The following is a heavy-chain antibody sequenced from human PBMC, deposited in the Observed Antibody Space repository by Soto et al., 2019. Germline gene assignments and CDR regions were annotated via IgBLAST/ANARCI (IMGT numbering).Heavy chain of an antibody. Sequence: ASVKVSCKASGYTFTSYAMHWVRQAPGQRLEWMGWINAGNGNTKYSQKFQGRVTITRDTSASTAYMELSSLRSEDTAVYYFARDKYYGSGSYYKTYYYYGMDVWGQGTTVTVSS. V-gene: IGHV1-3*01. CDR2: INAGNGNT. CDR1: GYTFTSYA. D-gene: IGHD3-10*01. CDR3: ARDKYYGSGSYYKTYYYYGMDV. J-gene: IGHJ6*02.